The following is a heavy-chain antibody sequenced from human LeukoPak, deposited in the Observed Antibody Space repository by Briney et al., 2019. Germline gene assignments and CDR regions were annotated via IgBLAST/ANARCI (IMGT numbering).Heavy chain of an antibody. CDR2: INWNGGST. CDR3: AREQGMVRGSWFDP. Sequence: GGSLRLSCAASGFTFSSYAMHWVRQAPGKGLEWVSGINWNGGSTGYADSVKGRFTISGDNAKNSLYLQMNSLRAEDTALYYCAREQGMVRGSWFDPWGQGTLVTVSS. D-gene: IGHD3-10*01. V-gene: IGHV3-20*04. CDR1: GFTFSSYA. J-gene: IGHJ5*02.